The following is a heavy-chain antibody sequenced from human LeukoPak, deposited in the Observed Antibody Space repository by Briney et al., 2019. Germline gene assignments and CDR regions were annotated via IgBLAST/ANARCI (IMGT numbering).Heavy chain of an antibody. CDR2: INPNTGGT. CDR3: ARDMYDFLSAAYYFDY. D-gene: IGHD3-3*01. V-gene: IGHV1-2*02. J-gene: IGHJ4*02. CDR1: GYTFSGHC. Sequence: ASVKVSCRASGYTFSGHCMHWVLQAPGQGLEWMGWINPNTGGTNYAQKFQGGVTMTRDTSISTVYMELRRLRSDDTAVYYCARDMYDFLSAAYYFDYWGQGTLVTVSS.